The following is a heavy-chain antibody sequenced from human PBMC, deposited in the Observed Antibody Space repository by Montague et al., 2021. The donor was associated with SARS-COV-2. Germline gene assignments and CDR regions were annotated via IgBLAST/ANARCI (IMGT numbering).Heavy chain of an antibody. CDR3: ARDQPHYDILTGYYKDYYYMDV. CDR1: GFTFSDYY. J-gene: IGHJ6*02. Sequence: SLSLSWSASGFTFSDYYMSWIRQAPGKGLEWVSYISSSSSYTNYADSVKGRFTISRDNAKNSLYLQMNSLRAEDTAVYYCARDQPHYDILTGYYKDYYYMDVWGQGTTVTVSS. V-gene: IGHV3-11*06. D-gene: IGHD3-9*01. CDR2: ISSSSSYT.